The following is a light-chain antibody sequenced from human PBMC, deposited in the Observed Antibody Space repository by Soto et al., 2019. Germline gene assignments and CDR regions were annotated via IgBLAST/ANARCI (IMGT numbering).Light chain of an antibody. CDR2: GAS. Sequence: EIVLTQSPGTLSLSPGERATLSCRASESASNSFLAWYQQKLGQAPRLLIYGASTRPTGIPDRISGSGSGTDYTLIINRVEPEDFAVYYCQQYGSSPWTFGQGTKVEIK. J-gene: IGKJ1*01. CDR3: QQYGSSPWT. CDR1: ESASNSF. V-gene: IGKV3-20*01.